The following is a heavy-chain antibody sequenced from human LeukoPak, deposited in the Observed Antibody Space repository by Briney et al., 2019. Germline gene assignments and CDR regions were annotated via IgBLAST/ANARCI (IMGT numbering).Heavy chain of an antibody. CDR3: ARGTNGVYDY. J-gene: IGHJ4*02. Sequence: GGSLRLSCAASGFTFNNYGLSWVRQAPGKGLEWVSAISGSGVTTYYADSVKGRFTISRDNAKNSLYLQMNSLRAEDTAVYYCARGTNGVYDYWGQGTLVTVSS. D-gene: IGHD6-13*01. CDR2: ISGSGVTT. V-gene: IGHV3-23*01. CDR1: GFTFNNYG.